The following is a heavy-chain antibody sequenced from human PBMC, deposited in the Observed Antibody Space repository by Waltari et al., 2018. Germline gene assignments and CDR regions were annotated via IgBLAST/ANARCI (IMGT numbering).Heavy chain of an antibody. CDR2: IYHSGST. J-gene: IGHJ4*02. CDR1: GYSISSGYY. Sequence: QVQLQESGPGLVKPSETLSLTCAVSGYSISSGYYGGWIRQPQGKGLEWIGSIYHSGSTSYHPSLKSRVTISVATSKNQFSLKLSSVTAADTAVYYCAREGGIAVAGTFLRWYFDYWGQGTLVTVSS. CDR3: AREGGIAVAGTFLRWYFDY. D-gene: IGHD6-19*01. V-gene: IGHV4-38-2*02.